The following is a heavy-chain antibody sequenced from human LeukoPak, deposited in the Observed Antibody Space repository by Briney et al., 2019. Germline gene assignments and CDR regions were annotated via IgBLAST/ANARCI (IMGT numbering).Heavy chain of an antibody. CDR2: INPSGGST. CDR3: ARSRDILAGYLGPDYYYYYYMDV. V-gene: IGHV1-46*01. J-gene: IGHJ6*03. D-gene: IGHD3-9*01. CDR1: GYTFTSYY. Sequence: ASVKVSCKASGYTFTSYYMHWVRQAPGQGLEWMGIINPSGGSTSYAQKFQGRVTMTRDMSTSTVYMELSSLRSEDTAVYFCARSRDILAGYLGPDYYYYYYMDVWGKGTTVTISS.